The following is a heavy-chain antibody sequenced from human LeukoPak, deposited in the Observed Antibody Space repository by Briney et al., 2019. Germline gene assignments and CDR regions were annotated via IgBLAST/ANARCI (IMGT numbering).Heavy chain of an antibody. V-gene: IGHV3-23*01. J-gene: IGHJ4*02. D-gene: IGHD6-6*01. Sequence: GGSLRLSCATSGFTFSDYAMSWVRQAPGKGLEWVSTISNSGGNTHYADSVMGRFTISRDNSKSTLYLQMNSLSVEDTAVYYCASQRSSNGDYWGQGTLVTVSS. CDR2: ISNSGGNT. CDR3: ASQRSSNGDY. CDR1: GFTFSDYA.